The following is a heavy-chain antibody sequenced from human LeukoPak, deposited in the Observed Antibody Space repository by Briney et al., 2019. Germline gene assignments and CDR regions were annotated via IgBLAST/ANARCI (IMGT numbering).Heavy chain of an antibody. J-gene: IGHJ4*02. D-gene: IGHD1-26*01. CDR1: GGTFSSYA. V-gene: IGHV1-69*13. Sequence: GASVKVSCKASGGTFSSYAISWVRQAPGQGLEWMGGIIPIFGTANYAQKFQGRVTITADESTSTAYMELRSLRSDDTAVYYCARDRDLGGAKSGDYWGQGTLVTVSS. CDR3: ARDRDLGGAKSGDY. CDR2: IIPIFGTA.